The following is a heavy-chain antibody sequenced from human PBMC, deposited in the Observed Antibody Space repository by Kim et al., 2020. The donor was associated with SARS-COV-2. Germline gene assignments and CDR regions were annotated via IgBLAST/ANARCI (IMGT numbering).Heavy chain of an antibody. J-gene: IGHJ4*02. D-gene: IGHD3-22*01. CDR3: AKVGVAWSYDSSQPNFDY. CDR2: IWYDGSNK. CDR1: GFTFSSYG. Sequence: GGSLRLSCAASGFTFSSYGMHWVRQAPGKGLEWVAVIWYDGSNKYYADSVKGRFTISRDNSKNTLYLQMNSLRAEDTAVYYCAKVGVAWSYDSSQPNFDYWGQGTLVTVSS. V-gene: IGHV3-33*06.